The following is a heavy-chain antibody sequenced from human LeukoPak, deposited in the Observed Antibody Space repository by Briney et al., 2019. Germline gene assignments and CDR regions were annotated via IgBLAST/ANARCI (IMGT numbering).Heavy chain of an antibody. CDR3: AREAGYSYGHGWYYFDY. J-gene: IGHJ4*02. CDR1: GFTFSSYA. Sequence: GGSLRLSCAASGFTFSSYAMSWVRQAPGKGLEWVSLISGSGGSTYYADSVKGRFTISRHNSKNTLYLQMNSLRAEDTAVYYCAREAGYSYGHGWYYFDYWGQGTLVTVSS. D-gene: IGHD5-18*01. V-gene: IGHV3-23*01. CDR2: ISGSGGST.